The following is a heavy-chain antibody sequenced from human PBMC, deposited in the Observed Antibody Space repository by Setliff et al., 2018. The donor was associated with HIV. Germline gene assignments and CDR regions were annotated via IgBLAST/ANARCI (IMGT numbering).Heavy chain of an antibody. V-gene: IGHV4-61*09. CDR2: IHTTGST. CDR3: AKRTFGSGRLDP. D-gene: IGHD3-16*01. CDR1: GGSISSSFYY. J-gene: IGHJ5*02. Sequence: SETLSLTCTVSGGSISSSFYYWSWIRLPAGKGLEWIGQIHTTGSTNYNPSLKSRVTISMDTSKNQFSLNLNSVTATDTAVYYCAKRTFGSGRLDPWGQGTLVTVSS.